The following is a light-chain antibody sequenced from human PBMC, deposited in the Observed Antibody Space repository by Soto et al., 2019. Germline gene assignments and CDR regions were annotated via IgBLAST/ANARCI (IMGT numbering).Light chain of an antibody. CDR1: ISDFVLYNY. V-gene: IGLV2-14*01. Sequence: QSALTQPASVSGSPGQSITISCSGTISDFVLYNYVSWYQQHPGKAPKLMIYGVNNRPSGVSNRFSGSKSGNTASLTISGLQADDEADYYCGSYTTSSALQVFGTGTKLTVL. CDR2: GVN. CDR3: GSYTTSSALQV. J-gene: IGLJ1*01.